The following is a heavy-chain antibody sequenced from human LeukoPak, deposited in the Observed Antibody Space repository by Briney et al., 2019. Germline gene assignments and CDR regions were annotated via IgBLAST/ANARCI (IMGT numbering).Heavy chain of an antibody. Sequence: GGSLRLSCAASGFTFSSYAMHWVRQAPGKGLEWVAVISYDGSNKYYADSVKGRFTISRDNSKNTLYLQMNSLRAEDTAVYYCARDGLKYYYDSSGYSYFDYWGQGTLVTVSS. J-gene: IGHJ4*02. V-gene: IGHV3-30-3*01. D-gene: IGHD3-22*01. CDR1: GFTFSSYA. CDR3: ARDGLKYYYDSSGYSYFDY. CDR2: ISYDGSNK.